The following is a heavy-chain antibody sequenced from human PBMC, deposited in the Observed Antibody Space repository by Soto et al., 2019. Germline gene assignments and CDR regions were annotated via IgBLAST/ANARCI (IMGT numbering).Heavy chain of an antibody. CDR1: GGSISSYY. CDR2: IYYSGST. CDR3: ARVFSDSSSFYDP. D-gene: IGHD6-13*01. J-gene: IGHJ5*02. V-gene: IGHV4-59*08. Sequence: SETLSLTCTVSGGSISSYYWSRIRQPPGKGLELIGYIYYSGSTNYNPSLKSRVTISVDTSKNQFSLKLSSVTAADTAVYYCARVFSDSSSFYDPWGQGTLVTASS.